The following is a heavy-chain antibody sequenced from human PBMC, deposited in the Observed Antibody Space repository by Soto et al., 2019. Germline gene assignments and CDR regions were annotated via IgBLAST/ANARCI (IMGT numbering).Heavy chain of an antibody. CDR2: VKSKNDGGTT. CDR1: GFTFSNSW. Sequence: GGSLRLSCAASGFTFSNSWINWVLQAPGKGLEWVGRVKSKNDGGTTDFAAPVKGRFAISRDDSKNMVYLEMNSLQTEDTVIYYCTTDSYITSIIVRFDYWGHGTLVTVSS. CDR3: TTDSYITSIIVRFDY. J-gene: IGHJ4*01. D-gene: IGHD3-22*01. V-gene: IGHV3-15*07.